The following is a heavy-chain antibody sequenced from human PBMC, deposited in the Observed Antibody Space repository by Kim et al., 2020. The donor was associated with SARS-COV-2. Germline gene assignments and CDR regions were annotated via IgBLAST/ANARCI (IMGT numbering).Heavy chain of an antibody. CDR3: ARDPGYGMDV. J-gene: IGHJ6*02. Sequence: SNKSDADSGKGRFTISRDNSKTTQYLQMNSLRAEDTAVYYCARDPGYGMDVWGQGTTVTVSS. CDR2: SNK. V-gene: IGHV3-30-3*01.